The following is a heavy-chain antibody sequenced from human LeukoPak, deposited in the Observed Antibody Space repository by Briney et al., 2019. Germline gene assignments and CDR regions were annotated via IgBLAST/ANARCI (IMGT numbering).Heavy chain of an antibody. CDR3: ARAYDYVWGSFDY. CDR1: GFTVSSTD. D-gene: IGHD3-16*01. Sequence: GGSLRLSCAASGFTVSSTDMRWVLQAPGKGLEWVSVIYSGGSTYYADSVKGRFTISRDNPKNTLYLHMNSLRAEDTAVYYCARAYDYVWGSFDYWGQGTLVTVSS. J-gene: IGHJ4*02. CDR2: IYSGGST. V-gene: IGHV3-66*02.